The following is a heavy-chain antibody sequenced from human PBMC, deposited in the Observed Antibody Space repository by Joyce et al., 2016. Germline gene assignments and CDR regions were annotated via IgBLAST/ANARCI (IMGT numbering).Heavy chain of an antibody. D-gene: IGHD6-13*01. Sequence: QVQLVQSGAEVKKPGASVKVSCKASGYTFTTYGISWVRQAPGQGREWVGGISAYKGNTNDAQKLQGRVTMTTDITTSTAYMELRSLRSDDTAGYDGARDMGSSSWYWFDPWGQGTLVTVSS. CDR1: GYTFTTYG. J-gene: IGHJ5*02. CDR2: ISAYKGNT. V-gene: IGHV1-18*01. CDR3: ARDMGSSSWYWFDP.